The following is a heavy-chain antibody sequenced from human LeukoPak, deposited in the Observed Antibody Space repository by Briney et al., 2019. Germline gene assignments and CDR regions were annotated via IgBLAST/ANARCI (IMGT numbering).Heavy chain of an antibody. V-gene: IGHV3-7*01. Sequence: GGSLRLSCAASGFTFSSYWMSWVRQAPGKGLEWVANIKQDGSEKYYVDSVKGRFTISRDNAKNSLYLQMNSLRAEDTAVYYCARGPTGNYYDIDYWGQGTLVTVSS. CDR1: GFTFSSYW. CDR2: IKQDGSEK. J-gene: IGHJ4*02. CDR3: ARGPTGNYYDIDY. D-gene: IGHD1-26*01.